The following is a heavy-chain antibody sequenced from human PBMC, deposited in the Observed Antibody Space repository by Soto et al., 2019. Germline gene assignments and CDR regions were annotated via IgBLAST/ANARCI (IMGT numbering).Heavy chain of an antibody. CDR2: ITPIYPTT. D-gene: IGHD5-18*01. CDR1: GGTFYTYT. J-gene: IGHJ4*02. Sequence: SVKVSCKASGGTFYTYTFSWVRQAPGQGLEWMGSITPIYPTTNYAEKFQGRLTVTADGSTNTAYMELNSLTSEDTAVYYCARIPRYSFPTSDDLDSWGQGTLVTAPQ. V-gene: IGHV1-69*13. CDR3: ARIPRYSFPTSDDLDS.